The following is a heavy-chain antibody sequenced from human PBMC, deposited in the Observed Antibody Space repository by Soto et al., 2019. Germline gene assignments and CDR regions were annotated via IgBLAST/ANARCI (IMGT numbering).Heavy chain of an antibody. CDR1: GFTFSNAW. Sequence: LRLSCAASGFTFSNAWMSWVRQAPGKGLEWVGRIKSKTDGGTTDYAAPVKGRFTISRDDSKNTLYLQMNSLKTEDTAVYYCTTDLGDYYDSSGPDYWGQGTLVTVS. J-gene: IGHJ4*02. D-gene: IGHD3-22*01. CDR3: TTDLGDYYDSSGPDY. CDR2: IKSKTDGGTT. V-gene: IGHV3-15*01.